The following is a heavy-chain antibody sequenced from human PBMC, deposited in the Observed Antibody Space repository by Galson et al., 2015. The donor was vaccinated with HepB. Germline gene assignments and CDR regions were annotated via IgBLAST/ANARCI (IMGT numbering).Heavy chain of an antibody. Sequence: SLRLSCAASRFTFSSHWMNWVRQAPGKGLEWVANIKRDGSERYYVDSVKGRFTISRDNAKNSLYLQMNSLRAEDTGVYYCATTYYDFWSGPYYFDNWGQGTLVTVSS. CDR1: RFTFSSHW. J-gene: IGHJ4*02. CDR2: IKRDGSER. V-gene: IGHV3-7*01. CDR3: ATTYYDFWSGPYYFDN. D-gene: IGHD3-3*01.